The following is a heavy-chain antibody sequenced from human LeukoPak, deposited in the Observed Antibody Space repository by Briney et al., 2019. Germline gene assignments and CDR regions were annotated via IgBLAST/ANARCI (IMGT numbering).Heavy chain of an antibody. CDR1: GFTFIHYA. CDR2: ISGSGNST. CDR3: AKPLVGATSGPDYYFVS. Sequence: AGGSLKLSCAASGFTFIHYAMTWVPQAPGKGLEWVSAISGSGNSTYYPDSVKGRFSISRDNSKNTLYLQISTLRAEDTAVYYCAKPLVGATSGPDYYFVSWGQGTLVTVSS. V-gene: IGHV3-23*01. D-gene: IGHD1-26*01. J-gene: IGHJ4*02.